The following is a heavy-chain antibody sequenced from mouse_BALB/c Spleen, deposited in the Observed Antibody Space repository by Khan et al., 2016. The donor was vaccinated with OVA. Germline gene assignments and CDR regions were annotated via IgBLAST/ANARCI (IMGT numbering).Heavy chain of an antibody. Sequence: QVQLKESGPGLVAPSQSLSITCTISGFSLTNYGIHWVRQPPGKGLEWLVVIWSDGSTTYNSALKSRLTIRKDNSKSQVFLKMNGLQTDDTAVYFCARQPYYHYNIMDYWGQGTSVTVSS. D-gene: IGHD2-10*01. V-gene: IGHV2-6-1*01. CDR1: GFSLTNYG. CDR2: IWSDGST. CDR3: ARQPYYHYNIMDY. J-gene: IGHJ4*01.